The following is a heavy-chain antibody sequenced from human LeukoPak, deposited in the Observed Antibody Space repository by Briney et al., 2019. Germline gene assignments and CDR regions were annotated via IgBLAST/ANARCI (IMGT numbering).Heavy chain of an antibody. V-gene: IGHV3-74*01. CDR2: INSDRRST. Sequence: GGSLRLSCAASGFTFSSYGMHWVRQAPGKGLVWISRINSDRRSTSYADSVKGRFTISRDNAKNTLYLQLNRLRAEDTAVSSCAREGVVPAPYSSSWYTSYYYYMDVWGKGTTVPVSS. J-gene: IGHJ6*03. D-gene: IGHD6-13*01. CDR1: GFTFSSYG. CDR3: AREGVVPAPYSSSWYTSYYYYMDV.